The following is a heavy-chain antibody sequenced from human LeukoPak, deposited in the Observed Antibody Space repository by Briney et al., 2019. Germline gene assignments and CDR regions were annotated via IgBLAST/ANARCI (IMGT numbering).Heavy chain of an antibody. CDR3: TRLHDYGDYDY. V-gene: IGHV3-73*01. D-gene: IGHD4-17*01. CDR1: GFTFSGSA. J-gene: IGHJ4*02. Sequence: GGSLRLSCAASGFTFSGSAMHWVRQASGKGLEWVGRIRSKANSYATAYAASVKGRFTISRDDSKNTAYLQMNSLKTEDTAVYYCTRLHDYGDYDYWGQGTLVTVSS. CDR2: IRSKANSYAT.